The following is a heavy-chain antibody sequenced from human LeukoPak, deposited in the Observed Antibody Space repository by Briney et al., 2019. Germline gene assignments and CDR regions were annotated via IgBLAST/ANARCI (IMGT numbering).Heavy chain of an antibody. CDR3: ARVGLVGSWYLYVFDY. J-gene: IGHJ4*02. V-gene: IGHV4-59*08. CDR1: GGSISSYY. D-gene: IGHD6-13*01. Sequence: SETLSLTCTVSGGSISSYYWSWIRQPPGKGLEWIGYIYYSGSTNYNPSLKSRVTISVDTSKNQFSLKLSSVTAADTAVYYCARVGLVGSWYLYVFDYWGQGTLVTVSS. CDR2: IYYSGST.